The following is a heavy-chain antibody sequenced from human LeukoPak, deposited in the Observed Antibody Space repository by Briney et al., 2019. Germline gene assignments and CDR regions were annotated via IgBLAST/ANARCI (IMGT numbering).Heavy chain of an antibody. J-gene: IGHJ6*02. CDR3: ARGRHYDILTGYYYYYGMDV. CDR1: GFTFSTYD. V-gene: IGHV3-13*01. CDR2: IGTAGDT. D-gene: IGHD3-9*01. Sequence: PGGSLRLSCAASGFTFSTYDMHWVRQATGKGLEWVSAIGTAGDTYYLDPVKGRFTISRENAKNSLYLQMNSLRAEDTAVYYCARGRHYDILTGYYYYYGMDVWGQGTTVTVSS.